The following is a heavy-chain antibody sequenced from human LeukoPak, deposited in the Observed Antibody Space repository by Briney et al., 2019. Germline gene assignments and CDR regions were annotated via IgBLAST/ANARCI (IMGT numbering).Heavy chain of an antibody. CDR2: INYSGRT. V-gene: IGHV4-34*01. CDR3: ARHGVVTWFDP. J-gene: IGHJ5*02. D-gene: IGHD3-16*01. Sequence: KPSETLSLTCVVNGGSFSGYYWSWIRQPPGKGLEWIGEINYSGRTNSNPSLMSRVTISLDTSKNQFSLRLNSVTAADTAVYYCARHGVVTWFDPWGQGTLVTVSS. CDR1: GGSFSGYY.